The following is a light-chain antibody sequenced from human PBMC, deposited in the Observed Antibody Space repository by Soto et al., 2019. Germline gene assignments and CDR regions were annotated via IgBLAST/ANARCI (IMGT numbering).Light chain of an antibody. V-gene: IGLV1-44*01. CDR1: SSNIGRNT. Sequence: QSVLTQPPSASGTPGQRVTISCSGSSSNIGRNTVNWYQQPPGTAPKLLIYKNNQRPSGVPDRFSGSKSGTSASLAISGLHSHDDADYYSSAWYYCLSGPHWVFGGGTKLTVL. CDR3: SAWYYCLSGPHWV. CDR2: KNN. J-gene: IGLJ3*02.